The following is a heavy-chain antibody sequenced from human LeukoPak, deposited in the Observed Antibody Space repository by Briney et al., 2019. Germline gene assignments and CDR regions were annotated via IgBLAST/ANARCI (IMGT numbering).Heavy chain of an antibody. J-gene: IGHJ4*02. Sequence: GGSLRLSCAASGFTFTPYSINWVRQAPGKGLEWVSSSSSSNSYYADSVKGRFTISRDNAKKSVYLQMNSLRDEDTAVYYCASAGSGLYWGQGTLVTVSS. D-gene: IGHD6-19*01. CDR3: ASAGSGLY. CDR2: SSSSNS. CDR1: GFTFTPYS. V-gene: IGHV3-21*01.